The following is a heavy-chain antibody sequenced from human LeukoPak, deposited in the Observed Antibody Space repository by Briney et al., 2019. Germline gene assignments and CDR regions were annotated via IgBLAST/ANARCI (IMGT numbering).Heavy chain of an antibody. V-gene: IGHV4-34*01. Sequence: KTSETLSLTCAVYGGSFSGYYWSWIRQPPGKGLEWIGEINHSGSTNYNPSLKSRVTISVDTSKNQFSLKLSSVTAADTAVYYCARGKSAVAYTISTIFSLNWFDPWGQGTLVTVSS. CDR3: ARGKSAVAYTISTIFSLNWFDP. CDR1: GGSFSGYY. D-gene: IGHD3-9*01. J-gene: IGHJ5*02. CDR2: INHSGST.